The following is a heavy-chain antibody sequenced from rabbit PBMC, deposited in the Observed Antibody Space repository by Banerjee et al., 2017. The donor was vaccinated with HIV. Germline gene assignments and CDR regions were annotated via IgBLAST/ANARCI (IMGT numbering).Heavy chain of an antibody. CDR1: GIDFSSYG. D-gene: IGHD6-1*01. J-gene: IGHJ5*01. CDR2: IYPDYGST. CDR3: ARDLRYTYGYAGYAYATVGWLDL. Sequence: QEQLVESGGGLVTLGGSLKLSCKASGIDFSSYGISWVRQAPGKGLEWIAYIYPDYGSTDYASWVNGRFTISLDNAQNTVFLQMTSLTAADTATYFCARDLRYTYGYAGYAYATVGWLDLWGPGTLVTVS. V-gene: IGHV1S47*01.